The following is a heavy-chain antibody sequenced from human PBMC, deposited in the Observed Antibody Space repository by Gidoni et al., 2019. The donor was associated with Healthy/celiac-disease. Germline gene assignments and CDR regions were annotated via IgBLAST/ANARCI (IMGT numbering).Heavy chain of an antibody. J-gene: IGHJ4*02. CDR3: ARIGCAYCGGDCHNYFDY. V-gene: IGHV2-70*01. CDR2: IDWDDDK. CDR1: GFSLSTSGMC. Sequence: QVTLRESGPALVNHTQTLPLTCTFSGFSLSTSGMCVSWIRQPPGKALEWLALIDWDDDKYYSTSLKTRLTISKDTSKNQVVLTMTNMDPVDTATYYCARIGCAYCGGDCHNYFDYWGQGTLVTVSS. D-gene: IGHD2-21*02.